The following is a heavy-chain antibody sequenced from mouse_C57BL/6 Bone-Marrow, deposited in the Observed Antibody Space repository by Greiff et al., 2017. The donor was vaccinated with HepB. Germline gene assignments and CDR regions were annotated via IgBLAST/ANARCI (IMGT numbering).Heavy chain of an antibody. D-gene: IGHD3-3*01. V-gene: IGHV5-16*01. CDR2: INYDGSST. Sequence: DVKLVESEGGLVQPGSSMKLSCTASGFTFSDYYMAWVRQVPEKGLEWVANINYDGSSTYYLDSLKSRFIISRDNAKNILYLQMSSLKSEDTATYYCARGGTFAYWGQGTLVTVSA. CDR1: GFTFSDYY. CDR3: ARGGTFAY. J-gene: IGHJ3*01.